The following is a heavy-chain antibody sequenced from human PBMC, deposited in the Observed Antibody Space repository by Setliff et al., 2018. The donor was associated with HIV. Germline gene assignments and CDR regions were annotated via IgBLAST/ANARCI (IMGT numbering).Heavy chain of an antibody. CDR3: ARVGGFGEFIENWFDP. CDR2: IDTNTGNP. D-gene: IGHD3-10*01. J-gene: IGHJ5*02. V-gene: IGHV7-4-1*02. CDR1: GYTFTRYA. Sequence: ASVKVSCKASGYTFTRYAINWVRQAPGQGLEWMGWIDTNTGNPTYAQGFTGRFVFSVDTSVSTAYLQISSPKADDSAVYYCARVGGFGEFIENWFDPWGQGTLVTVSS.